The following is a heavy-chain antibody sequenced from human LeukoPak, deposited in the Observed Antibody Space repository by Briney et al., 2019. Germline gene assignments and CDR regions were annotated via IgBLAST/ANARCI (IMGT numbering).Heavy chain of an antibody. D-gene: IGHD5-24*01. V-gene: IGHV1-46*01. CDR2: IKPGGDST. CDR1: GYTFTNYY. CDR3: ARVRDGYNDAYDV. J-gene: IGHJ3*01. Sequence: ASVKVSCKASGYTFTNYYIHWVRQAPGQGLEWMGVIKPGGDSTSSARIFQGRVYMTSDTPTSTVYMELSGLRSDDTAVYYCARVRDGYNDAYDVWGQGAMVTVPS.